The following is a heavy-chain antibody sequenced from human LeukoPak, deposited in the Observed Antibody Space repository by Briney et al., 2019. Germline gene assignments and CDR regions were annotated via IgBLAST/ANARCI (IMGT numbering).Heavy chain of an antibody. D-gene: IGHD6-13*01. J-gene: IGHJ4*02. CDR1: GFTVSSNY. CDR3: ASTIIAPAAGTRSFFDY. Sequence: PGGSLRLSCAASGFTVSSNYMSWVRQAPGKGLEWVSVIYSGGSTYYADSVKGRFTISRDNSKNTLYLQMNSLRAEDTAVYYCASTIIAPAAGTRSFFDYWGQGTLVTVSS. CDR2: IYSGGST. V-gene: IGHV3-53*01.